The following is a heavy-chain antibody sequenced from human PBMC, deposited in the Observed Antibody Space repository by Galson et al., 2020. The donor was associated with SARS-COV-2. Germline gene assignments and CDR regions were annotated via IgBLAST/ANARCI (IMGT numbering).Heavy chain of an antibody. Sequence: GESLKISCAASGFTFSSYGMHWVRQAPGKGLEWVAVIWYDGSNKYYADSVKGRFTISRDNSKNTLYLQMNSLRAEDTAVYYCATDSSWYGGGRWGDRDYWGQGTLVTVSS. J-gene: IGHJ4*02. CDR3: ATDSSWYGGGRWGDRDY. CDR1: GFTFSSYG. V-gene: IGHV3-33*01. CDR2: IWYDGSNK. D-gene: IGHD6-13*01.